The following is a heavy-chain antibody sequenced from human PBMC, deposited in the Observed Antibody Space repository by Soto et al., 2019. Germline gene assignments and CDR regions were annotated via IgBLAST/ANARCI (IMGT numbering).Heavy chain of an antibody. CDR1: GFTFSSYG. Sequence: VQLFASGGGSARPGGSLRLSCPASGFTFSSYGMGWVRQAPGKGLQWVSTIRGDGGQTHYTDSVKGRFSISRDNSKNTVYLQMDSLRAEDTAMYFCARDVGLDSDDFFAYWGQGTQVTVSS. J-gene: IGHJ4*02. CDR2: IRGDGGQT. D-gene: IGHD3-9*01. CDR3: ARDVGLDSDDFFAY. V-gene: IGHV3-23*01.